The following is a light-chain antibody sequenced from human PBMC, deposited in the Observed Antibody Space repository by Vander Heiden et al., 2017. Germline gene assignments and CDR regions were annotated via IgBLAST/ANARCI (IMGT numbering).Light chain of an antibody. V-gene: IGLV3-1*01. CDR3: QAWDSDVV. CDR1: DLGEKY. J-gene: IGLJ2*01. CDR2: QDY. Sequence: SYALTQPLSVSVSPGPTATITCSGDDLGEKYVAWYQQKAGQPHILPIYQDYKRPSGIPERFSGSNSGNTATLTVSGSQPLDEGYYYCQAWDSDVVFGGGTRLTVL.